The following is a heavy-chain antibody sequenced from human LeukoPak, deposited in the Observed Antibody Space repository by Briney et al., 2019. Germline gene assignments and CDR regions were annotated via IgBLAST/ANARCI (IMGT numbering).Heavy chain of an antibody. CDR1: GGTFSSYI. V-gene: IGHV1-69*13. Sequence: SVKVSCKASGGTFSSYIITWVRQAPGQGLEWMGGIIPIFATANYAQKFQGRVTITADESTSTAYMELSSLRSEDTAVYYCARYGAYGDYYYYMDVWGKGTTVTISS. CDR2: IIPIFATA. CDR3: ARYGAYGDYYYYMDV. D-gene: IGHD4-17*01. J-gene: IGHJ6*03.